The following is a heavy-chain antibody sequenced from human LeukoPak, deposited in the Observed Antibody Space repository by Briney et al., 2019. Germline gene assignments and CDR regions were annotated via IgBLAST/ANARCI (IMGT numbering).Heavy chain of an antibody. CDR1: GLTFSSYA. J-gene: IGHJ4*02. CDR2: VSASGGTT. D-gene: IGHD7-27*01. Sequence: GGSLRLSCAASGLTFSSYAMSWVRQAPGKGLEWVSSVSASGGTTNYADSVKGRFTISRDNSKNTLYLQMNSLRVEDKAVYYCAKLNGDESFWGQGTLVTVSS. V-gene: IGHV3-23*01. CDR3: AKLNGDESF.